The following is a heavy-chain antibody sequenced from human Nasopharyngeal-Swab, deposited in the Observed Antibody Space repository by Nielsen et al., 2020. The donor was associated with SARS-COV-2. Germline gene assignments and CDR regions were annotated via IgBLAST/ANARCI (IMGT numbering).Heavy chain of an antibody. CDR3: ARVWRYASDE. CDR1: GFMFSNYN. Sequence: GVSLRLSCAASGFMFSNYNMNWVRQAPGRGLEWVSSISGDSSSSTTYIFYAASVKGRFTISRDNAKNSLYLQMNSLRVEDTAVYYCARVWRYASDEWGQGTLVTVSS. D-gene: IGHD5-12*01. CDR2: ISGDSSSSTTYI. V-gene: IGHV3-21*01. J-gene: IGHJ4*02.